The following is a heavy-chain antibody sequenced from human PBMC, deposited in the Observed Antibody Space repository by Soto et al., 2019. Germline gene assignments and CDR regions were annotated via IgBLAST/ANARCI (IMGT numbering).Heavy chain of an antibody. V-gene: IGHV4-31*03. CDR1: GGSISSGGYY. Sequence: SETLSLTCTVSGGSISSGGYYWSWIRQHPGKGLEWIGYIYYSGSTYYNPSLKSRVTISVDTSKNQFSLKLSSVTAADTAVYYCARDQIGTMVRGRPFDIWGQGTMVTVSS. J-gene: IGHJ3*02. D-gene: IGHD3-10*01. CDR2: IYYSGST. CDR3: ARDQIGTMVRGRPFDI.